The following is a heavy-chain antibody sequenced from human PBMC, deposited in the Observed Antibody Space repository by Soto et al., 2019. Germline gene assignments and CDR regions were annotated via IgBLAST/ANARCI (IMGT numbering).Heavy chain of an antibody. CDR3: ARDDYVWGSYRPHGAFDI. V-gene: IGHV4-30-4*01. Sequence: TCAVSGGSISSSNYWSWIRQPPGKGLEWIGYIYYSGSTYYNPSLKSRVTISVDTSKNQFSLKLSSVTAADTAVYYCARDDYVWGSYRPHGAFDIWGQGTMVTVSS. D-gene: IGHD3-16*02. CDR2: IYYSGST. J-gene: IGHJ3*02. CDR1: GGSISSSNY.